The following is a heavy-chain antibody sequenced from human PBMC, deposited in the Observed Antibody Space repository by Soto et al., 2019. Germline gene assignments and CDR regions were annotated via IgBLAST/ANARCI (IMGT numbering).Heavy chain of an antibody. Sequence: SETLSLTCTVSGGSISSYYWSWIRQPPGKGLEWIGYIYYSGSTNYNPSLKSRVTISVDTSKNQFSLKLSSVTAADTAVYYCARDRYYYDSSGTGLRWFDPWGQGTLVTVSS. D-gene: IGHD3-22*01. CDR3: ARDRYYYDSSGTGLRWFDP. J-gene: IGHJ5*02. CDR1: GGSISSYY. V-gene: IGHV4-59*01. CDR2: IYYSGST.